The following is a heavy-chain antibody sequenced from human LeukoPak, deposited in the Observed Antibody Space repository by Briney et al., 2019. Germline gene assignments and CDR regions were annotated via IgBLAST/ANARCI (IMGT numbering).Heavy chain of an antibody. CDR2: INTNTGNP. V-gene: IGHV7-4-1*02. CDR1: GYTFTSYD. J-gene: IGHJ5*02. D-gene: IGHD6-13*01. Sequence: ASVKVSCKASGYTFTSYDINWVRQAPGQGLEWMGWINTNTGNPTYAQGFTGRFVFSLDTSVSTAYLQISSLKAEDTAVYYCARAGSIAAANNWFDPWGQGTLVTVSS. CDR3: ARAGSIAAANNWFDP.